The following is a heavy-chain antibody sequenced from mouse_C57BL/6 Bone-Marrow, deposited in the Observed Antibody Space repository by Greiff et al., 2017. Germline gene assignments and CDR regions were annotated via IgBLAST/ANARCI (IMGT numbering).Heavy chain of an antibody. J-gene: IGHJ4*01. V-gene: IGHV1-55*01. D-gene: IGHD1-1*01. CDR1: GYTFTSYW. Sequence: QVQLQQPGAELVKPGASVKMSCKASGYTFTSYWITWVKQRPGQGLEWIGDIYPGSGSTNYNEKFKSKATLTVDTSSSTAYMQLSSLTSEDSAVYYCARWDYGSSFYYYAMDYWGQGTSVTVSS. CDR2: IYPGSGST. CDR3: ARWDYGSSFYYYAMDY.